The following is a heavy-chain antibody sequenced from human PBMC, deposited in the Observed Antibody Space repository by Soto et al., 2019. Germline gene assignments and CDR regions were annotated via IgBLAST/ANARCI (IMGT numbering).Heavy chain of an antibody. CDR2: IKQDGSEK. D-gene: IGHD6-13*01. CDR3: ARVGSSWYAGAFDI. Sequence: GGSLRLSCAASGFTFSSYWMSWVRQAPGKGLEWVANIKQDGSEKYYVDSVKGRFTISRDNAKNSLYLQMNSLRAEDTAVYYCARVGSSWYAGAFDIWGQGTMVTVSS. J-gene: IGHJ3*02. CDR1: GFTFSSYW. V-gene: IGHV3-7*01.